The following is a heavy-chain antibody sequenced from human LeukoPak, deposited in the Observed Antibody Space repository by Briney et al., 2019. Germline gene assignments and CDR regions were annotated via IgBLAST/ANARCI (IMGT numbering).Heavy chain of an antibody. D-gene: IGHD2-15*01. J-gene: IGHJ6*03. CDR3: ARVFHPGSGGSCYSSFYYYYMDV. CDR2: ITGSGGNT. CDR1: GFTFSTYG. V-gene: IGHV3-23*01. Sequence: GGTLRLSCAASGFTFSTYGMSWVRQAPGKGLEWVSAITGSGGNTHYADSVKGRFTISRDNSKNTLYLQMNSLRAEDTAVYYCARVFHPGSGGSCYSSFYYYYMDVWGKGTTVTVSS.